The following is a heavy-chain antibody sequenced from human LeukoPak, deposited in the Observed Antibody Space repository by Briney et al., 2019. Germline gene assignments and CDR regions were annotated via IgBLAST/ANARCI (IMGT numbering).Heavy chain of an antibody. CDR3: ARCRGSGSYPYYYYGMDV. V-gene: IGHV4-34*01. CDR2: INHSGST. D-gene: IGHD3-10*01. CDR1: GGSFSGYY. J-gene: IGHJ6*02. Sequence: SETLSLTCAVYGGSFSGYYWSWIRQPPGRGLEWIGEINHSGSTNYNPSLKSRVTISVDTSKNQFSLKLSSVTAADTAVYYCARCRGSGSYPYYYYGMDVWGQGTTVTVSS.